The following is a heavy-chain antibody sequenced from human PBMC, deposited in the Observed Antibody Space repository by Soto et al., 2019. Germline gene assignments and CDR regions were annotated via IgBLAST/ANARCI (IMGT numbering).Heavy chain of an antibody. J-gene: IGHJ4*02. D-gene: IGHD4-17*01. V-gene: IGHV4-61*01. CDR1: GGSVSSDSYY. CDR2: IYFSGTT. Sequence: SETLSLTCSVSGGSVSSDSYYWSWIRQPPGAGLEWIGYIYFSGTTNYNHSLESRVTILVDSSKNQFSLKLSSVTAADTAVYYCARSPDSGDYVDYWGQGTLVTVSA. CDR3: ARSPDSGDYVDY.